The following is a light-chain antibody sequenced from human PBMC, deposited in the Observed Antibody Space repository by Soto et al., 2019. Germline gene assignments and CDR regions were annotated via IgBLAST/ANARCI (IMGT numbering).Light chain of an antibody. CDR1: QSIGEW. CDR3: QDYSDNSWT. J-gene: IGKJ1*01. CDR2: DAS. Sequence: DIQMTQSPSTLSASVGDRVTITCRASQSIGEWLAWYQQKPGKAPKVLIYDASRLQSGVPSRFSGSGSETEFILTISSLQPDDFATYYCQDYSDNSWTFGQGTKVDIK. V-gene: IGKV1-5*01.